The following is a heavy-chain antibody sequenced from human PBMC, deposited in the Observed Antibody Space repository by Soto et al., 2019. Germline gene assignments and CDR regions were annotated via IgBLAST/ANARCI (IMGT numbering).Heavy chain of an antibody. CDR1: GGSISSYY. D-gene: IGHD6-6*01. CDR2: IYYSGST. CDR3: ARIGGHSSSSGLPDYYYYYYMDV. V-gene: IGHV4-59*01. J-gene: IGHJ6*03. Sequence: SETLSLTCTVSGGSISSYYWSWIRQPPGKGLEWIGYIYYSGSTNYNPSLKSRVTISVDKSKNQFSLKLSSVTAADTAVYYCARIGGHSSSSGLPDYYYYYYMDVWGKGTTVTVSS.